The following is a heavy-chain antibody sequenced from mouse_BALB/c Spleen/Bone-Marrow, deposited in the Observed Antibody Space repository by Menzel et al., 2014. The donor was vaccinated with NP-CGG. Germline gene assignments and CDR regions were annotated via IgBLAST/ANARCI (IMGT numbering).Heavy chain of an antibody. V-gene: IGHV1S56*01. J-gene: IGHJ1*01. CDR3: AREVGRGGYFDV. CDR2: IFPGDVDT. Sequence: QVQLKHSGPELVMPVTSVKISCKASGYTFTNYYIHWLKQRPGQGLEWIGWIFPGDVDTNYNEKFKGKATLTADESSSTAYMQLSSLTSEDSAVYFCAREVGRGGYFDVWGAGTTVTVSS. D-gene: IGHD1-1*02. CDR1: GYTFTNYY.